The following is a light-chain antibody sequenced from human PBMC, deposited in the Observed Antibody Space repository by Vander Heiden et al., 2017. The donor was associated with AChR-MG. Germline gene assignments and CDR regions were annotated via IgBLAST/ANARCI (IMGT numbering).Light chain of an antibody. CDR3: CSYTSSSTLI. CDR2: EVS. V-gene: IGLV2-14*01. CDR1: SRDGGDYNY. Sequence: QSALTQPASVSGSPGHSITIPCTWTSRDGGDYNYVSWYQQPPGKAPKLMNYEVSNRPSVGSNRFAVSKSGNTASLTISGLQAEDEAEYYCCSYTSSSTLIFGGGTKLTVL. J-gene: IGLJ2*01.